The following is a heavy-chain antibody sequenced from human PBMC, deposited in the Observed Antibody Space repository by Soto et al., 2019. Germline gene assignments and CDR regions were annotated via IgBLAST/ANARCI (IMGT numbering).Heavy chain of an antibody. J-gene: IGHJ4*02. CDR1: GFSLSTSGVG. V-gene: IGHV2-5*02. D-gene: IGHD2-15*01. CDR2: IYWDDDK. Sequence: QITLKESGPTLVNPTQTLTLTCTFSGFSLSTSGVGVGWIRQPPGKALEWLALIYWDDDKRYSPSLNRRLTITKDTSKDQVVLTMTNMDPVDTATYYCAHRPTYCSGGSCKRGGFDYWGQGTLVTVSS. CDR3: AHRPTYCSGGSCKRGGFDY.